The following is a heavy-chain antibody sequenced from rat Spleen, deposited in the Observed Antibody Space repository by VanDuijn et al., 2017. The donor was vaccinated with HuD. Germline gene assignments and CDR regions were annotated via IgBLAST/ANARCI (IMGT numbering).Heavy chain of an antibody. CDR2: ISPSGGST. CDR1: GLTFSHYD. D-gene: IGHD3-3*01. CDR3: ARRSQWPPWWYFDF. Sequence: EVQLVESGGGLVQPGRSMKLSCAASGLTFSHYDMAWVRQAPTKGLEWVASISPSGGSTYYRDSVKGRFTVSRDNAKSTLYLQMDSLRSEDTATYYCARRSQWPPWWYFDFWGPGTMVTVSS. V-gene: IGHV5-25*01. J-gene: IGHJ1*01.